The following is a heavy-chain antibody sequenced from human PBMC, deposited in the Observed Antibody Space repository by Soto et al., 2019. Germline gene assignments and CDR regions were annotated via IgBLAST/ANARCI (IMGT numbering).Heavy chain of an antibody. CDR3: ARVSSSPLNFDY. Sequence: SETLSLTCIVSGGSISSNDFYWSWIRQHPGKGLEWIGYIYYSGSTYYNPSLKSRVTISVDTSKNQFSLKLSSVTAADTAVYYCARVSSSPLNFDYWGQGTLVTVSS. J-gene: IGHJ4*02. D-gene: IGHD6-13*01. V-gene: IGHV4-31*03. CDR2: IYYSGST. CDR1: GGSISSNDFY.